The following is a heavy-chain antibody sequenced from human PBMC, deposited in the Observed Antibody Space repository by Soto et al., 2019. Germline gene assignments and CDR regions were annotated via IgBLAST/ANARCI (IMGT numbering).Heavy chain of an antibody. CDR2: IYSGGST. Sequence: PVGSLRLSCAASGLTVSSNYMSWVRQSPGKGLEWVSVIYSGGSTYYADSVKGRFTISRDNSKNTLYLQMNSLRAEDTAVYYCAAPFDSGYWGQGTLVTVSS. J-gene: IGHJ4*02. D-gene: IGHD3-10*01. V-gene: IGHV3-53*01. CDR1: GLTVSSNY. CDR3: AAPFDSGY.